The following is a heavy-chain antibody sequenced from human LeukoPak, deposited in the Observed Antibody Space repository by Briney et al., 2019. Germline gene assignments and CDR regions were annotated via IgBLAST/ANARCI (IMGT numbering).Heavy chain of an antibody. CDR3: ARDSTGYDYFDY. J-gene: IGHJ4*02. CDR2: TYYSGST. D-gene: IGHD5-12*01. V-gene: IGHV4-30-4*08. Sequence: PSQTLSLTCTVSGGSISSGDYFWSWIRQPPGKGLEWIGYTYYSGSTYYNPSLKSRLTISVDTSKNQFSLKLSSVTAADTAVYYCARDSTGYDYFDYWGQGTLVTVSS. CDR1: GGSISSGDYF.